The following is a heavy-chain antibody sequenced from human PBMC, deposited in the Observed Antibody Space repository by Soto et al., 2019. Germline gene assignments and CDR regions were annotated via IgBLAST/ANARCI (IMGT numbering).Heavy chain of an antibody. CDR1: GGTFSSYA. D-gene: IGHD2-21*02. CDR3: ARRSYCGGDCYSNYYYGMDV. J-gene: IGHJ6*02. V-gene: IGHV1-69*13. Sequence: SVKVSCKASGGTFSSYAISWVRQAPGQGLEWMGGIIPIFGTANYAQKFQGRVTITADESTSTAYMELSSLRSEDTAVYYCARRSYCGGDCYSNYYYGMDVWGQGTTVTVSS. CDR2: IIPIFGTA.